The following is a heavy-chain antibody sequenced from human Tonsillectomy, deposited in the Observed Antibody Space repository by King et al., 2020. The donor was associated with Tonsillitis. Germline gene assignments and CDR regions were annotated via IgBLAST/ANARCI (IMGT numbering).Heavy chain of an antibody. CDR1: GGSISSSNYY. Sequence: QLQESGPGLVKPSETLSLTCTVSGGSISSSNYYWTWIRQPPGKGLEWIGSFSYSGSTYYNSSLKSRVTISEDTSKNQFSLKLSSVTAADTAVYYCVRPPLLWGQGTLVTVSS. V-gene: IGHV4-39*07. D-gene: IGHD3-10*01. J-gene: IGHJ4*02. CDR2: FSYSGST. CDR3: VRPPLL.